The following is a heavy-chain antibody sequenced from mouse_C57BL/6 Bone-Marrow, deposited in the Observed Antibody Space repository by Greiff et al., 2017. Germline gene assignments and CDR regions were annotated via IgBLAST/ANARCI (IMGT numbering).Heavy chain of an antibody. Sequence: VQVVESGPGLVAPSQSLSITCTVSGFSFTSYAISWVRQPPGKGLEWLGVIWTGGGTNYNSALKSRLSISKDNSKSHVFLKMNSLQTDDTARYYCARWDYYGSSYAMDYWGQGTSVTVSS. CDR2: IWTGGGT. J-gene: IGHJ4*01. CDR3: ARWDYYGSSYAMDY. CDR1: GFSFTSYA. V-gene: IGHV2-9-1*01. D-gene: IGHD1-1*01.